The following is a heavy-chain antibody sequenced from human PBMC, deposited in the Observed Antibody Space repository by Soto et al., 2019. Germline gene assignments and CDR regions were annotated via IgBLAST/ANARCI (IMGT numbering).Heavy chain of an antibody. CDR2: IGSSGEAT. J-gene: IGHJ4*02. CDR3: ALVPFDY. Sequence: GGSLRLSCAASDSSFTTYVMGLVRQAPGKGPDWVSSIGSSGEATYYADSVKGRFTISRENSKNTLYLQMNSLRAEDTAVYYCALVPFDYWGQGTLVTVSS. V-gene: IGHV3-23*01. CDR1: DSSFTTYV.